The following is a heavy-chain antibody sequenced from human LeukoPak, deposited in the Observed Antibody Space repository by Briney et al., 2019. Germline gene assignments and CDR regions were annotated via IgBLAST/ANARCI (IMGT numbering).Heavy chain of an antibody. D-gene: IGHD5-24*01. V-gene: IGHV4-39*01. Sequence: PSETLSLTCTVFGGSISSSSYYWGWIRQPPGQGLEWIGSIYYSGSTNYDPSLKSRVTISVDTSKNQFSLKLSSVTAADTAVYYCARYEMATSNDYWGQGTLVIASS. CDR3: ARYEMATSNDY. CDR1: GGSISSSSYY. CDR2: IYYSGST. J-gene: IGHJ4*02.